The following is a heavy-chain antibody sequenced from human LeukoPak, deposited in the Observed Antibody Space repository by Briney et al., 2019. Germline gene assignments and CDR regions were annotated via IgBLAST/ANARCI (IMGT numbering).Heavy chain of an antibody. CDR2: IYYSGST. Sequence: SEILSLTCTVSGGSISSSSYYWGWIRQPPGKGLEWIGSIYYSGSTYYNPSLKSRVTISVDTSKNQFSLKLSSVTAADTAVYYCARDSLRSNVDSDYWGQGTLVTVSS. CDR3: ARDSLRSNVDSDY. CDR1: GGSISSSSYY. J-gene: IGHJ4*02. D-gene: IGHD5-12*01. V-gene: IGHV4-39*07.